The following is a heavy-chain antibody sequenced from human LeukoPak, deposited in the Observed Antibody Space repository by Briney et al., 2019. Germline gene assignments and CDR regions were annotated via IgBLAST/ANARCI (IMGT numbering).Heavy chain of an antibody. Sequence: GGSLRLSCAASGFTFSTYTLNWVRQAPGKGLEWVSSISSTSSSYIYYADSVKGRFTISRDNAKNSLYLQMNSLRAEDTAVYYCARGGWQTFDYWGQGTLVTVSS. V-gene: IGHV3-21*06. D-gene: IGHD6-19*01. J-gene: IGHJ4*02. CDR3: ARGGWQTFDY. CDR1: GFTFSTYT. CDR2: ISSTSSSYI.